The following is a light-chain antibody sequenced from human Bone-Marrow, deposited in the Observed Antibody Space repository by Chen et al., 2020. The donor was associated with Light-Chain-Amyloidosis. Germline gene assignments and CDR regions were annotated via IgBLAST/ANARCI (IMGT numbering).Light chain of an antibody. CDR2: DDS. CDR1: NIGSTS. Sequence: SYVLTQPSSVSVAPGQTATIACGGNNIGSTSVHWYQQTPGQARLLVVYDDSDRPSGIPERWSGSNSGKTATLTSSGGEAGDEADYYCQVWDRSSGGPVVGGGTKLTVL. J-gene: IGLJ3*02. CDR3: QVWDRSSGGPV. V-gene: IGLV3-21*02.